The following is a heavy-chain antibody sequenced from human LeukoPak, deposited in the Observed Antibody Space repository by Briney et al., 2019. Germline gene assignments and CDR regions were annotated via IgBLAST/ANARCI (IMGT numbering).Heavy chain of an antibody. CDR3: ARPGALGYCTNGVCANYFDY. CDR2: IYHGDSDT. Sequence: GESLKISCKGSGYSFTTYWTGWVRQMPGKGLEWMGIIYHGDSDTRYSPSFQGQVTISADKSISTAYLQWSSLKASDTAMYYCARPGALGYCTNGVCANYFDYWGQGTLVTVSS. V-gene: IGHV5-51*01. CDR1: GYSFTTYW. D-gene: IGHD2-8*01. J-gene: IGHJ4*02.